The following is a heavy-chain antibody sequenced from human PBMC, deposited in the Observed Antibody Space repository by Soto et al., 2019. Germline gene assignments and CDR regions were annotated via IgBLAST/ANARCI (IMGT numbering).Heavy chain of an antibody. V-gene: IGHV1-69*12. CDR3: ARHDDSHPYYYGMDV. CDR2: IIPIFGTA. J-gene: IGHJ6*02. Sequence: QVQLVQSGAEVKKPGSSVKVSCKASGGTFSSFALSWVRQAPGQGLEWMGGIIPIFGTADYAQKFQGRVTITADESTSTAFMDLSSLRSEDTAVYYCARHDDSHPYYYGMDVWGQGTTVTVSS. CDR1: GGTFSSFA. D-gene: IGHD4-17*01.